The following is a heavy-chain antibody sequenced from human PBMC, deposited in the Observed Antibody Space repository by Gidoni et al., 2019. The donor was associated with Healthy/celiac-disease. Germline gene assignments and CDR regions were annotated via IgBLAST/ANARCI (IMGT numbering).Heavy chain of an antibody. CDR3: AREFLRAAPQDY. CDR1: GFPFSSSA. CDR2: ISYDGSNK. J-gene: IGHJ4*02. V-gene: IGHV3-30*04. D-gene: IGHD3-3*01. Sequence: QVQLVESGGGVVQPGRSLRLSCAASGFPFSSSAMHWVRQAPGKGMEWVAVISYDGSNKYYADSVKGRVTISRDNSKNTLYLQMNSLRAEDTAVYYCAREFLRAAPQDYWGQGTLVTVSS.